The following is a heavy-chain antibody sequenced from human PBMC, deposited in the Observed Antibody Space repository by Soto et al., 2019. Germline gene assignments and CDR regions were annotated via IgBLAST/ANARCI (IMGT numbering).Heavy chain of an antibody. J-gene: IGHJ6*02. D-gene: IGHD2-2*01. CDR1: GFTFDDHA. CDR3: ARNTDLYHDGMDV. V-gene: IGHV3-9*01. CDR2: ISWKSASE. Sequence: EVLLLVSGGGFVQPGGSLRLSCEASGFTFDDHAMHWVRQLPGGGLEWVAGISWKSASEGYADSVKGRFSISRDNIQHPVHLQMNSLRPEDTALYDCARNTDLYHDGMDVGGQGTRVTVSS.